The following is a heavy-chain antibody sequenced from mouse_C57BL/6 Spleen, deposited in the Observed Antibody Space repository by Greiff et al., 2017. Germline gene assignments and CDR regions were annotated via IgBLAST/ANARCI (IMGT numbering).Heavy chain of an antibody. J-gene: IGHJ3*01. CDR3: ARVETALFAY. D-gene: IGHD3-2*01. V-gene: IGHV1-82*01. Sequence: QVQLQQSGPELVKPGASVQISCKASGYAFSSSWMNWVKQRPGKGLEWIGRIYPGDGDTNYNGKFKGKATLTADKSSSTAYMQLSSLTSEDSAVYFCARVETALFAYWGQGTLVTVSA. CDR1: GYAFSSSW. CDR2: IYPGDGDT.